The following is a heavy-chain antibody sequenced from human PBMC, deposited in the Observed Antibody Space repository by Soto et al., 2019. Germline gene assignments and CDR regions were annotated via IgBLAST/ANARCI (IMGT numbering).Heavy chain of an antibody. V-gene: IGHV4-38-2*02. CDR1: GYSISIGNY. Sequence: SETLSLTCPVSGYSISIGNYWGWIRQPPGKRLEWIGSIYQSGSTYYNPSLRSRATISVDTSKNQFSLKLSSVTAADTAVYYCARVLGAPLYYFDYWGQGILVTVSS. CDR2: IYQSGST. CDR3: ARVLGAPLYYFDY. J-gene: IGHJ4*02. D-gene: IGHD1-26*01.